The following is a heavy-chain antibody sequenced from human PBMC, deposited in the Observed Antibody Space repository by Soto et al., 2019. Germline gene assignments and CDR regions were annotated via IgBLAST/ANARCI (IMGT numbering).Heavy chain of an antibody. D-gene: IGHD6-6*01. Sequence: QVQLVQSGPEVKKPGASVKVSCKASGYTLTNYGVSWVRQAPGQGLEWMGWISGYNGNTNYAQKLQGRVTMTTDTYTSTPYMDLTNLSSDATAVYYCTRDAPDRSAGRRYYYGVDVWGQGTTVTVSS. J-gene: IGHJ6*02. CDR2: ISGYNGNT. CDR3: TRDAPDRSAGRRYYYGVDV. V-gene: IGHV1-18*01. CDR1: GYTLTNYG.